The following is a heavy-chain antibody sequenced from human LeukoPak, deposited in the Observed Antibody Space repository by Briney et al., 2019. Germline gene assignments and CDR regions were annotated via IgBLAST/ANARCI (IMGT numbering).Heavy chain of an antibody. CDR3: SKDLPLTGGGAIFY. D-gene: IGHD3-16*02. Sequence: GGSLRLSCAASGFNFNDAWMTWVRQVPGKGLEWVGHIKSKASGGTADYGAPVKDRFSISRDDSKNTVYLQMSSLRTEDTAVYYCSKDLPLTGGGAIFYWGQGTLVTVSS. J-gene: IGHJ4*02. V-gene: IGHV3-15*01. CDR2: IKSKASGGTA. CDR1: GFNFNDAW.